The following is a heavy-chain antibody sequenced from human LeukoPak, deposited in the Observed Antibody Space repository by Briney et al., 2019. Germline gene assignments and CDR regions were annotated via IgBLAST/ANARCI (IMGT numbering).Heavy chain of an antibody. CDR3: ARDYYDSSGLDY. Sequence: GRSLRLSCAASGFTFSSYGMHWVRQAPGKGLEWVAVIWYDGSNKYYADSVKGRFTISRDNSKNTLYLQMNSLRAEDTAVYHCARDYYDSSGLDYWGQGTLVTVSS. CDR1: GFTFSSYG. V-gene: IGHV3-33*01. D-gene: IGHD3-22*01. CDR2: IWYDGSNK. J-gene: IGHJ4*02.